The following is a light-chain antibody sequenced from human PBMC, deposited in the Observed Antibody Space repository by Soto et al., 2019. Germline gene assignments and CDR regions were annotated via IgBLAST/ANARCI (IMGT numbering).Light chain of an antibody. CDR3: QQLNSYPFT. Sequence: DIQLTQSPSFLSASVGDRVTITCRASQGMSSYLAWYQQKPGKAPKLLIYAASTVQSGVPSRFSGSGSGTEFTLTISSLQPEDFATYYCQQLNSYPFTFGGGNKVEIK. CDR2: AAS. V-gene: IGKV1-9*01. J-gene: IGKJ4*01. CDR1: QGMSSY.